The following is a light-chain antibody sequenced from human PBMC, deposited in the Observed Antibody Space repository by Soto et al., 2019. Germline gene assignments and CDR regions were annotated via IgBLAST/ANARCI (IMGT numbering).Light chain of an antibody. J-gene: IGKJ1*01. CDR1: QSISSSY. CDR3: QQYGRT. Sequence: EIVYTQSPGALFLSPGERATLSCRASQSISSSYLAWYQQKPGQAPRLLIYGASSRATGIPDRFSGSGSGTDFTLTISRLEPEDFAVYYCQQYGRTFGQGTKVDIK. CDR2: GAS. V-gene: IGKV3-20*01.